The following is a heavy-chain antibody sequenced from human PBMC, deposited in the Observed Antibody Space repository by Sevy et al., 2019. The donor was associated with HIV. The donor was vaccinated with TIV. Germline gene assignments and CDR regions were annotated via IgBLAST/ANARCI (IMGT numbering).Heavy chain of an antibody. CDR1: GGSISSGGYY. CDR3: ARVGVSWRSSTSRRTENWFDP. Sequence: SETLSITCTVSGGSISSGGYYWSWIRQHPGKGLEWIGYIYYSGSTYYNPSLKSRVTISVDTSKNQFSLKLSSVTAADTAVYYCARVGVSWRSSTSRRTENWFDPWGQGTLVTVSS. J-gene: IGHJ5*02. D-gene: IGHD2-2*01. CDR2: IYYSGST. V-gene: IGHV4-31*03.